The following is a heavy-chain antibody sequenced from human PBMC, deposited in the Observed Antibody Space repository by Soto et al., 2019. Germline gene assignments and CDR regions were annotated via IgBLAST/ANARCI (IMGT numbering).Heavy chain of an antibody. V-gene: IGHV3-23*01. CDR1: GFMFASYA. CDR3: AKWDTHGIIPPTVGGNYYYYDIDV. D-gene: IGHD5-18*01. J-gene: IGHJ6*02. CDR2: ITGSGGET. Sequence: GGSLRLACAASGFMFASYAIGWVRQPPREGLEWVSAITGSGGETYYGDSVKGRFTDSRDNSQNTLYLQMHSLGAEDAAILYCAKWDTHGIIPPTVGGNYYYYDIDVWGQGTRVTVSS.